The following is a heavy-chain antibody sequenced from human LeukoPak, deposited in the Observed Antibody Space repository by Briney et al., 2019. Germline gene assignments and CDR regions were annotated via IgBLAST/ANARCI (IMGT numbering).Heavy chain of an antibody. Sequence: ASVKVSCKASGYTFTSYDINWVRQATGQGLEWMGWMNPNGGNTGYAQKFQGRVTMTRNASISTAYMELSSLRSEDTAVYYCARVGIAVAGTIYWGQGTLVTVSS. CDR1: GYTFTSYD. CDR3: ARVGIAVAGTIY. J-gene: IGHJ4*02. CDR2: MNPNGGNT. V-gene: IGHV1-8*01. D-gene: IGHD6-19*01.